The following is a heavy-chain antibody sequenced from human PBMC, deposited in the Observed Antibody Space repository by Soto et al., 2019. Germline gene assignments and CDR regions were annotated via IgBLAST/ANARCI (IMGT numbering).Heavy chain of an antibody. J-gene: IGHJ4*02. D-gene: IGHD4-17*01. Sequence: QVQLQESGPGLVKPSGTLSLTCAVSGGSISSNKWWSWVRQPPGKGLEWIGEIYHSGSTNYNPSLKRRXTXSXXKSTHQFPLKLSSVTAADTAVYYCARGTTVVVFDYWGQGTLVTVSS. CDR3: ARGTTVVVFDY. V-gene: IGHV4-4*02. CDR2: IYHSGST. CDR1: GGSISSNKW.